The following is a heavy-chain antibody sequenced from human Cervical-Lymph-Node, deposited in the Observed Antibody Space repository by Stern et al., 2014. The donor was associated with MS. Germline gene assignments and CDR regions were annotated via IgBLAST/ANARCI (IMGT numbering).Heavy chain of an antibody. CDR2: IYYGGST. D-gene: IGHD2/OR15-2a*01. CDR3: ARDKGMFFL. J-gene: IGHJ4*01. V-gene: IGHV4-59*01. Sequence: QAQLQESGPGLVKPSETLSLTCTVSGGSITNYYWSWIRQPPGKGLEWIGYIYYGGSTNYTPSLKSRFPIPVDTSKTQFSLKLSSVTAADTAVYYCARDKGMFFLGGQGTLVTVSS. CDR1: GGSITNYY.